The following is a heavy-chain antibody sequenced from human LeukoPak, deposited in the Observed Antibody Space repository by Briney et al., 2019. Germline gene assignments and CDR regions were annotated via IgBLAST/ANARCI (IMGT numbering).Heavy chain of an antibody. J-gene: IGHJ4*02. Sequence: SETLSLTCTVSGGSISSYYWSWIRQPPGKGLEWIGSIYYSGSTYYNPSLKSRVTISVDTSKNQFSLKLSSVTAADTAVYYCARLDYGAADYWGQGTLVTVSS. V-gene: IGHV4-39*07. D-gene: IGHD4-17*01. CDR3: ARLDYGAADY. CDR2: IYYSGST. CDR1: GGSISSYY.